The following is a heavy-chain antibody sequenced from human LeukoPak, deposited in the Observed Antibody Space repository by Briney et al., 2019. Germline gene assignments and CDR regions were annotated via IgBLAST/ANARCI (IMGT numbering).Heavy chain of an antibody. CDR1: GYTLTELS. CDR2: FDPEDGET. CDR3: ATGKTWELLKAFDI. D-gene: IGHD1-26*01. J-gene: IGHJ3*02. Sequence: ASVKVSCKVSGYTLTELSMHWVRQAPGKGLEWMGGFDPEDGETIYAQKFQGRVTMTEDTSTDTAYMELSSLRSEDTAVYYCATGKTWELLKAFDIWGQGTMVTVSS. V-gene: IGHV1-24*01.